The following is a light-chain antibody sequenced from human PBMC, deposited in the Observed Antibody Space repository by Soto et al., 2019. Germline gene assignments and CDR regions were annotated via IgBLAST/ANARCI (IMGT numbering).Light chain of an antibody. CDR1: SSDIGTYKY. J-gene: IGLJ2*01. V-gene: IGLV2-14*01. CDR3: SSYTTSSTHVL. Sequence: HSVLTQPASVSGSPGQSITISCTGTSSDIGTYKYVSWYQQHPGKAPQLMIYEVSNRPSGISNRFSGSKSGNTASLTISGLQAEDEADYYCSSYTTSSTHVLFGGGTKVTVL. CDR2: EVS.